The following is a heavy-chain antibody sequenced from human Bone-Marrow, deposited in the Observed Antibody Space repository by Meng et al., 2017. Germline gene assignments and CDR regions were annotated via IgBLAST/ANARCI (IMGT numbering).Heavy chain of an antibody. D-gene: IGHD4-17*01. CDR3: ARVRYYYDSYGIDV. CDR1: GFTFSSYA. V-gene: IGHV3-30*07. CDR2: IWYDGSNK. Sequence: GESLKISCAASGFTFSSYAMHWVRQAPGKGLEWVAVIWYDGSNKYYADSVKGRFTISRDNSKNTLYLQMNSLRAEDTAVYYCARVRYYYDSYGIDVWGQGTPVTVSS. J-gene: IGHJ6*02.